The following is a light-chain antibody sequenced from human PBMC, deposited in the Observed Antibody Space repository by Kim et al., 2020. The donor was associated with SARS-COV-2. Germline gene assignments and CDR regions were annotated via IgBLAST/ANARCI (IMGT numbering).Light chain of an antibody. CDR3: QQFNVYPLS. CDR2: DAS. V-gene: IGKV1-13*02. J-gene: IGKJ4*01. Sequence: AVQLTQSPSSLSASVGDRVTITCRASQGVRSALAWYQQKPGQPPKLLMYDASTLHTGVPSRFSGSGSGTDFTLTISNLQPEDFANYYCQQFNVYPLSFGGGTNVEI. CDR1: QGVRSA.